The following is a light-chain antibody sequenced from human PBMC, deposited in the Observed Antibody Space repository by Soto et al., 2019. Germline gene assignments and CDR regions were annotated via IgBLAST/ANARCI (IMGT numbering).Light chain of an antibody. J-gene: IGKJ1*01. CDR3: QQYGSSPWT. V-gene: IGKV3-11*01. Sequence: EIVLTQSPATLSLSPGERATLSCTASQSISSYLAWYQQKPGQAPRLLIYDASNRATGIPARFSGSGSGTDFTLTISSLEPEDFAVYYCQQYGSSPWTFGRGTKVEIK. CDR1: QSISSY. CDR2: DAS.